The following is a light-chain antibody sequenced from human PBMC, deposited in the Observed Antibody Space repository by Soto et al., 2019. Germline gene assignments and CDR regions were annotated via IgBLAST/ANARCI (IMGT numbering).Light chain of an antibody. CDR2: GAS. CDR1: QTVSSRY. V-gene: IGKV3-20*01. Sequence: EIALTQSPGTLSLSPGARAALSGLASQTVSSRYFAWYQQKPGQAPRLLIYGASDRATGTPDRFSGSGSGTDFTLTISRLEAEDFAVYYCQQYGSPGITFGQGTLLEIK. CDR3: QQYGSPGIT. J-gene: IGKJ5*01.